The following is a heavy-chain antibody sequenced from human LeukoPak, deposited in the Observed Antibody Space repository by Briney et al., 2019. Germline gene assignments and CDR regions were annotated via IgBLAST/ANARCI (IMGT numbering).Heavy chain of an antibody. CDR1: GFTFSSYW. V-gene: IGHV3-74*01. CDR2: INSDGSST. D-gene: IGHD1-7*01. CDR3: ARVHRITGTTNDY. Sequence: GGSLRLSCAASGFTFSSYWMRWVRQAPGKGLVWVSRINSDGSSTSYADSVKGRFTISRDNSKNTLYLQMNSLRVEDTAVYYCARVHRITGTTNDYWGQGNLVTVSS. J-gene: IGHJ4*02.